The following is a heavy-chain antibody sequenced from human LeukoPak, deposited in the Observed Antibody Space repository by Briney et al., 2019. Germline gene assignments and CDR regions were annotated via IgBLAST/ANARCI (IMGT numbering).Heavy chain of an antibody. CDR2: ISRDGGST. V-gene: IGHV3-43*01. J-gene: IGHJ3*02. CDR1: GFTFDDYT. Sequence: GSLSLSCAASGFTFDDYTMHWVRQAPGKGLEWVSLISRDGGSTYYADSVKGRFTISRDNSKNSLYLQMNSLRTEDTALYYCAKDKGYCSSTSCFTDAFDIWGQGTMVTVSS. CDR3: AKDKGYCSSTSCFTDAFDI. D-gene: IGHD2-2*01.